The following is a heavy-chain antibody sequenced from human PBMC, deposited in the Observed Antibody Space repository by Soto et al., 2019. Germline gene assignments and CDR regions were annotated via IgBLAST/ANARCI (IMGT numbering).Heavy chain of an antibody. V-gene: IGHV4-4*07. CDR3: VRDGSKTLRDWFDP. Sequence: SETPSLTCSVSGGSISKFYWSWIRKTAGKGLEWMGRVYATGTTDYNPSLRSRVAMSVDISRKTFSLRLTSVTAADTGMYYCVRDGSKTLRDWFDPWGQGKLVTVSS. CDR1: GGSISKFY. J-gene: IGHJ5*02. D-gene: IGHD3-10*01. CDR2: VYATGTT.